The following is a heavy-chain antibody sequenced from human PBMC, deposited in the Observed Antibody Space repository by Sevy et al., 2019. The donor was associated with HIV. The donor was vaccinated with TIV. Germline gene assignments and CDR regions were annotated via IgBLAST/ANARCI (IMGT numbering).Heavy chain of an antibody. D-gene: IGHD3-9*01. Sequence: GGSLRLSCAASGFSLSSYWMTWVRQAPGKGLEWVANIKQDGSEKYYVDSVKGRFTISRDNAKNSVFLQMNSLRAEDTAVYYCAREDKILTGYYILYYFDYWGPGTLVTVSS. J-gene: IGHJ4*02. CDR1: GFSLSSYW. V-gene: IGHV3-7*01. CDR3: AREDKILTGYYILYYFDY. CDR2: IKQDGSEK.